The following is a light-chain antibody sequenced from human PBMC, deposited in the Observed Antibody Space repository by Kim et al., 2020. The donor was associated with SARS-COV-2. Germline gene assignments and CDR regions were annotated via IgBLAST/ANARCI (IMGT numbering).Light chain of an antibody. Sequence: QSVLTQPASVSGSPGQSITLSCTGTTNDVGGYNYVSWYQQYPGKAPKLMIFDVTKRPSGVSNRFSGSKSGSTASLTISGLQAEDEADYYCSSYTSRSTWVFGGGTKLTVL. V-gene: IGLV2-14*03. CDR3: SSYTSRSTWV. J-gene: IGLJ3*02. CDR2: DVT. CDR1: TNDVGGYNY.